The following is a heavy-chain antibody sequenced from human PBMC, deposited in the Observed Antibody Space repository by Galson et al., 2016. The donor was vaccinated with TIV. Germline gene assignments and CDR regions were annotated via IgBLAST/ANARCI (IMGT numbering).Heavy chain of an antibody. CDR3: ARVPPAGHHWYFDL. D-gene: IGHD2-15*01. CDR1: GDSITSGNYY. CDR2: IHTNGIT. V-gene: IGHV4-61*02. Sequence: TLSLTCTVSGDSITSGNYYWSWIRQPAGKGLEWIGRIHTNGITNYNPSLKNRVALSVDTSENQFSLKLDSVAAADTAVYFCARVPPAGHHWYFDLWGRGTLVTVSS. J-gene: IGHJ2*01.